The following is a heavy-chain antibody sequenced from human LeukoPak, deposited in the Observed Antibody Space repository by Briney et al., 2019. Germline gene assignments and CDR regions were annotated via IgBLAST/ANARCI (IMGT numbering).Heavy chain of an antibody. CDR1: GFTFSSFV. CDR3: ARSFYYDILTGYSTDY. D-gene: IGHD3-9*01. CDR2: ISDSGGTK. J-gene: IGHJ4*02. V-gene: IGHV3-48*02. Sequence: PGGSLRLSCAVSGFTFSSFVMNWVRQGPGRGLEWVSYISDSGGTKYYADSVKGRFTISRDSAKNSLYLQMNSLRDEDTAVYYCARSFYYDILTGYSTDYSGQGTLVTVSS.